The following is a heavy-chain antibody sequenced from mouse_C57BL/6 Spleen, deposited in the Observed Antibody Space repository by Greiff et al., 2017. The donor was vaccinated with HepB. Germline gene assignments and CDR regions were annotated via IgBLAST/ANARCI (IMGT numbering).Heavy chain of an antibody. CDR1: GFTFSSYA. J-gene: IGHJ4*01. D-gene: IGHD5-1*01. V-gene: IGHV5-4*01. Sequence: EVHLVESGGGLVKPGGSLKLSCAASGFTFSSYAMSWVRQTPEKRLEWVATISDGGSYTYYPDNVKGRFTISRDNAKNNLYLQMSHLKSEDTAMYYCARESRSTYYYAMDYWGQGTSVTVSS. CDR3: ARESRSTYYYAMDY. CDR2: ISDGGSYT.